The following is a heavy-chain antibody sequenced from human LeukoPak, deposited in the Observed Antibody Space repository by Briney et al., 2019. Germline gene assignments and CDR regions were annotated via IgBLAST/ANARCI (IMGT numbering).Heavy chain of an antibody. CDR1: GGSFSGYY. CDR2: INHSGST. J-gene: IGHJ6*03. Sequence: SETLSLTCADYGGSFSGYYWSWIRQPPGKGLEWIGEINHSGSTNYNPSLKSRVTISVDTSKNQFSLKLSSVTAADTAVYYCARGRGIVVNRRTRSYYYMDVWGKGTTVTVSS. V-gene: IGHV4-34*01. CDR3: ARGRGIVVNRRTRSYYYMDV. D-gene: IGHD2-15*01.